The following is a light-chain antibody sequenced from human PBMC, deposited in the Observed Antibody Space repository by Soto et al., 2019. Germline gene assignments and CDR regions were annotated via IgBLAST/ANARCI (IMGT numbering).Light chain of an antibody. CDR3: QQYNNWPPLT. CDR1: QTISSS. CDR2: GAS. J-gene: IGKJ4*01. Sequence: EIVLTQSPATLSLSPGERATLSCRASQTISSSQLAWYQQKPGQAPRLLIYGASTRATGTPARFSGSGSGTEFTLTISNLQSEDFAVYYCQQYNNWPPLTFGGGTKVEIK. V-gene: IGKV3-15*01.